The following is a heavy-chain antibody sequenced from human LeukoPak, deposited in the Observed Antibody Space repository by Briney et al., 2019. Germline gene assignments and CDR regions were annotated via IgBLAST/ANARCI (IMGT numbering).Heavy chain of an antibody. CDR3: APEGETGDRDGYFDF. CDR2: IRYDGSLK. Sequence: GGSLRLSCAASGFTFTNYAMHWVRQAPSKGLEWVAFIRYDGSLKYYLDSVKGRFTISRDNSKNTLYLQMDSLRAEDTAVYYCAPEGETGDRDGYFDFWGQGTLVTVSS. CDR1: GFTFTNYA. J-gene: IGHJ4*02. D-gene: IGHD2-21*02. V-gene: IGHV3-30*02.